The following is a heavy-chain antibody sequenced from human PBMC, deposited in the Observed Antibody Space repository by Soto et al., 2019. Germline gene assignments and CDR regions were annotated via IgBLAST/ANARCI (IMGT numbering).Heavy chain of an antibody. CDR3: ARVGVGAYYFDY. CDR1: GFTFSSYW. Sequence: EVQLVESGGDLVQPGGSLRLSCAASGFTFSSYWMHWVRQAPGKGLAWVSRIKNDGTSTSYADSVKGRFTISRDNAENTLYLQMTSLSAEDTSVYYCARVGVGAYYFDYWGQGTLVTVSS. CDR2: IKNDGTST. D-gene: IGHD1-26*01. V-gene: IGHV3-74*01. J-gene: IGHJ4*02.